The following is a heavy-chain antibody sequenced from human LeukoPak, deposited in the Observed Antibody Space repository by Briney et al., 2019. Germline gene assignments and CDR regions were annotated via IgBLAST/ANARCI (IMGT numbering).Heavy chain of an antibody. CDR3: ARQGDDY. CDR1: GFIFSNYW. Sequence: GGSLRLSCVASGFIFSNYWMSWVRQAPGKGLECVANIKEDGSEKYYVDSVKGRFTISRDNAKNSLYLQMNSLRAEDTAVYYCARQGDDYWGHGTLVTVSS. J-gene: IGHJ4*01. V-gene: IGHV3-7*01. CDR2: IKEDGSEK. D-gene: IGHD3-16*01.